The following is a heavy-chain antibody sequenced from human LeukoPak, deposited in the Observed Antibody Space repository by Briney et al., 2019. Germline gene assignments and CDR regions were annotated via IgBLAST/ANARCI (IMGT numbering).Heavy chain of an antibody. CDR3: AKDIGDYGDYGGLDY. CDR1: GFTFDDYA. J-gene: IGHJ4*02. Sequence: GRSLRLSCAASGFTFDDYAMHWVWQAPGKGLEWVSGISWNSGSIGYADSVKGRFTISRDNAKNSLYLQMNSLRAEDTALYYCAKDIGDYGDYGGLDYWGQGTLVTVSS. CDR2: ISWNSGSI. V-gene: IGHV3-9*01. D-gene: IGHD4-17*01.